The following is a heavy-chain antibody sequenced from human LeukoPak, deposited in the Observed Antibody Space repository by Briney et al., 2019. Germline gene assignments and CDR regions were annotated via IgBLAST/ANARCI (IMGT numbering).Heavy chain of an antibody. Sequence: ASVKVSCKASGGTFSSYAISWVRQAPGQGLEWMGGIIPIFGTANYAQKFQGRVTITADESTSTAYMELSSLRSEDTAVYYCARSSVGATHPIPFDYWGQGTLVTVSS. CDR2: IIPIFGTA. CDR3: ARSSVGATHPIPFDY. V-gene: IGHV1-69*13. D-gene: IGHD1-26*01. CDR1: GGTFSSYA. J-gene: IGHJ4*02.